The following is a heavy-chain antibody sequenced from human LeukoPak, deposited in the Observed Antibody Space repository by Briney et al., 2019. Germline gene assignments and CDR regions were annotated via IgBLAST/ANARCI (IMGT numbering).Heavy chain of an antibody. V-gene: IGHV4-61*02. CDR3: ATRQLHVTADSQVDY. Sequence: SETLSLTCTVSGGSISSVLHYWSWIRQPVGKGLEWIGRFYGSGSTNYNPSLESRVTISVDTAKNQFFLNLSSVTAADTAVYYCATRQLHVTADSQVDYWGQGCLVTVSS. CDR1: GGSISSVLHY. J-gene: IGHJ4*02. D-gene: IGHD2-21*02. CDR2: FYGSGST.